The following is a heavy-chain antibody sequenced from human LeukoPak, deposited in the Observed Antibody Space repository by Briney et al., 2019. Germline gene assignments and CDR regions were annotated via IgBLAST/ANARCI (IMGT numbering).Heavy chain of an antibody. CDR1: GYTLTELS. CDR2: FDPEDGET. V-gene: IGHV1-24*01. CDR3: ATTTHSGSYATLGYYYHMDV. Sequence: GASVKVSCKVSGYTLTELSMHWVRQAPGKGLEWMGGFDPEDGETIYAQKFQGRVTMTEDTSTDTAYMELSSLRSEDTAVYYCATTTHSGSYATLGYYYHMDVWGKGTTVTVSS. D-gene: IGHD1-26*01. J-gene: IGHJ6*03.